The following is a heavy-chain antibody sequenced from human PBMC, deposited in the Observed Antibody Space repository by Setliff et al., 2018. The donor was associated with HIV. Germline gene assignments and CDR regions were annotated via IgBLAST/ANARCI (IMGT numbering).Heavy chain of an antibody. D-gene: IGHD3-22*01. CDR2: IHYNEKT. CDR3: ASRIYYYDSNNFLREEGLDP. V-gene: IGHV4-39*01. Sequence: SETLSLTCTVSGGSASNSRYYWAWIRQPPGKGLEYIGSIHYNEKTYYNPSLKSRVTISIGTSKNQFSLNLTSVTAADTAVYYCASRIYYYDSNNFLREEGLDPWGQGTLVTVSS. J-gene: IGHJ5*02. CDR1: GGSASNSRYY.